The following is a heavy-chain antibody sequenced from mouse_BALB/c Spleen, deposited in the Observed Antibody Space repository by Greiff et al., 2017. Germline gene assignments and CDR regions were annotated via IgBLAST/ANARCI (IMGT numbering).Heavy chain of an antibody. CDR2: ISSGSSTI. J-gene: IGHJ4*01. Sequence: EVKLMESGGGLVQPGGSRKLSCAASGFTFSSFGMHWVRQAPEKGLEWVAYISSGSSTIYYADTVKGRFTISRDNPKNTRFLQMTSLRSEDTAMYYCARGEYGNYGGAMDYWGQGTSVTVSS. D-gene: IGHD2-10*02. CDR3: ARGEYGNYGGAMDY. V-gene: IGHV5-17*02. CDR1: GFTFSSFG.